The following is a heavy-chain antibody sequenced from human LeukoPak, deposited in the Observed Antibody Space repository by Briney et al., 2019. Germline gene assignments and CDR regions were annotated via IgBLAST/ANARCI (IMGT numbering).Heavy chain of an antibody. CDR2: ISGSGDST. Sequence: GGSLRLSCAASGFTLSGYAMSWVRQAPGKGLEWVSGISGSGDSTYYADSVKGRFTISRDNSKNTLYLQMNSLGAEDTAVYYCGKWKYSTSGFEDYWGQGTLVTVSS. CDR1: GFTLSGYA. CDR3: GKWKYSTSGFEDY. D-gene: IGHD2-2*01. V-gene: IGHV3-23*01. J-gene: IGHJ4*02.